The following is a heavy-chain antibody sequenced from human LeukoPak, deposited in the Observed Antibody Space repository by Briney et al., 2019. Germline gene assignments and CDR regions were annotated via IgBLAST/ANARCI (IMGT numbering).Heavy chain of an antibody. J-gene: IGHJ4*02. CDR3: ARGAKWAYYFDY. V-gene: IGHV3-21*01. D-gene: IGHD1-26*01. CDR1: GFTFSSYS. CDR2: ISSSSSYI. Sequence: GGSLRLSCAASGFTFSSYSMNWVRQAPGKGLEWVSSISSSSSYIYYADSVKGRFTISRDNAKNSLYLQMNSLRAEDTAVYYCARGAKWAYYFDYWGQGTLVTVSS.